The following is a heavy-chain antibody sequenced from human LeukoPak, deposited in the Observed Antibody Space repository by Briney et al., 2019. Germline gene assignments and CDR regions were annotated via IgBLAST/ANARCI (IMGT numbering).Heavy chain of an antibody. J-gene: IGHJ6*03. D-gene: IGHD3-3*01. CDR3: ARGGYYTIFGVVKGVDYYYYMDV. Sequence: GGSLRLSCEGSGFTFSNYWMTWVRQAPEKGLEWVANIKPSGSEKHYADSVEGRFTISRDNAKNSLYLQMNSLRAEDAAVYYCARGGYYTIFGVVKGVDYYYYMDVWGKGTTVTVSS. CDR1: GFTFSNYW. CDR2: IKPSGSEK. V-gene: IGHV3-7*01.